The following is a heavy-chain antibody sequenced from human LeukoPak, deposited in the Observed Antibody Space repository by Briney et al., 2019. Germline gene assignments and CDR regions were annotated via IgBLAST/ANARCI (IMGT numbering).Heavy chain of an antibody. CDR3: ARDPPRSPGDYYYYGMDV. J-gene: IGHJ6*02. Sequence: ASVKVSCKASGDTFTSYGISWVRQAPGQGLEWKGWISAYNGNTNYAQKLQGRVTMTTDTSTSTAYMELRSLRSDDTAVYYCARDPPRSPGDYYYYGMDVWGQGTTVTVSS. V-gene: IGHV1-18*01. D-gene: IGHD2-15*01. CDR1: GDTFTSYG. CDR2: ISAYNGNT.